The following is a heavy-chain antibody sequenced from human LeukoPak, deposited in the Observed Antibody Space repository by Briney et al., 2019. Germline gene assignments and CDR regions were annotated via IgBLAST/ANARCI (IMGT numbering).Heavy chain of an antibody. J-gene: IGHJ4*02. Sequence: GGSLRLSCAASGFAFSSYAINWVRQAPGKGLEWPSFISGSSETIYYADSMKGRFTISRDNAENSLYLQMSSLRAEDTAVYYCVRDRVSGSFDFWGQGTLVTVSS. CDR2: ISGSSETI. CDR1: GFAFSSYA. CDR3: VRDRVSGSFDF. V-gene: IGHV3-48*01. D-gene: IGHD3-3*01.